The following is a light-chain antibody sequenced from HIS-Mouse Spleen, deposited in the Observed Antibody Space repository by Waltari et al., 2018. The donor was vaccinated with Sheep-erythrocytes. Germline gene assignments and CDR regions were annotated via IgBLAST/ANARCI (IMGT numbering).Light chain of an antibody. V-gene: IGLV3-10*01. J-gene: IGLJ1*01. CDR3: YSTDSSGNHRV. CDR1: ALPKKY. Sequence: SYELTQPPSVSVSPGQTARITCSGDALPKKYAYGYQQKSGQAPVLVIYEDSKRPSGIPERFSGSSSGTMATLTISGAQVEDEADYYCYSTDSSGNHRVFGTGTKVTVL. CDR2: EDS.